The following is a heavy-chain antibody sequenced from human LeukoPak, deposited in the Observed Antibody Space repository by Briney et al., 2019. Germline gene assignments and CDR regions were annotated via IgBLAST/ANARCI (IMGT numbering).Heavy chain of an antibody. CDR2: VSAYKGYT. CDR3: AREAVSFVAVANDGYFDF. D-gene: IGHD6-19*01. J-gene: IGHJ4*02. CDR1: GYVFNSFG. Sequence: ASVKVSCKTSGYVFNSFGITWLRQAPGQGLEWMGWVSAYKGYTSHAQKFQDRVIMTTDTSTTTAYMELRNLKSDDTAVYYCAREAVSFVAVANDGYFDFWGQGSLVIVSS. V-gene: IGHV1-18*01.